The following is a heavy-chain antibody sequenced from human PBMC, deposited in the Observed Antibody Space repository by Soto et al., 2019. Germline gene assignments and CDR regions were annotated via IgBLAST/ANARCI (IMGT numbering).Heavy chain of an antibody. CDR3: ASYGDYAAVDY. D-gene: IGHD4-17*01. V-gene: IGHV3-11*01. CDR2: ISGSGGTI. J-gene: IGHJ4*02. CDR1: GFSLSDYY. Sequence: QVQLVESGGGLVKPGGSLRLSCAASGFSLSDYYMSWIRQAPGKGLEWLSYISGSGGTIYYADSVKGRFTISRDNAKNSLYLQMNSLRHEDTAVYYCASYGDYAAVDYWGQGTLVTVSS.